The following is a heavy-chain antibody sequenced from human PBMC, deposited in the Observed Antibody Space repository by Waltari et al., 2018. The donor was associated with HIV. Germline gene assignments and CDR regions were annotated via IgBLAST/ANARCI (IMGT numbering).Heavy chain of an antibody. D-gene: IGHD6-19*01. V-gene: IGHV4-61*02. J-gene: IGHJ4*02. Sequence: QVQLQESGPGLVEPSQTLSLTCTVPSGSANAGSYYWRWIRQPAGKGLEWIGHIHTTGKTHYKASLKSRVTISVDMSKNQFSLKMTAVTAADTAVYYGAAGWRAFDYWGQGTLVTVSS. CDR1: SGSANAGSYY. CDR2: IHTTGKT. CDR3: AAGWRAFDY.